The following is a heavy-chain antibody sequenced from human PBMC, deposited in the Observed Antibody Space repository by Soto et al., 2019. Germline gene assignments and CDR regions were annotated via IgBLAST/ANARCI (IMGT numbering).Heavy chain of an antibody. Sequence: QLHLVQSGAVVKKPGASVTVSCSASGYPVTAYYMHWVRQAPGRGLEWMGGINPATGAPKYTQTFRGRVHMPRDTCPSTVFLELGGRRSEDSAGFSCARGGGVGVAGSACCDMWGQGTLVTASS. CDR3: ARGGGVGVAGSACCDM. CDR2: INPATGAP. D-gene: IGHD3-3*01. CDR1: GYPVTAYY. J-gene: IGHJ3*02. V-gene: IGHV1-2*02.